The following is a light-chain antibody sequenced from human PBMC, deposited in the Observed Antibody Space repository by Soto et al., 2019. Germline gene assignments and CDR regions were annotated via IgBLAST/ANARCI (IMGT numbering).Light chain of an antibody. CDR3: QQRSNWREVT. CDR2: DAS. Sequence: IVLTQYPGTLSLSPGVRAILSCRASQRIGGYLGWYQQKPGQAPRLLIYDASNRATGIPVRFSGSGSGTDFTLTVSSLEPGDFAVYYCQQRSNWREVTFGQGTRLEIK. J-gene: IGKJ5*01. CDR1: QRIGGY. V-gene: IGKV3-11*01.